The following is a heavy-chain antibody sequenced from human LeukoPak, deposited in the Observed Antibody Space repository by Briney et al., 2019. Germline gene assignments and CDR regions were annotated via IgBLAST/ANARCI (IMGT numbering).Heavy chain of an antibody. CDR2: IYTSGST. CDR3: ARDRNDYGDYGVFDI. D-gene: IGHD4-17*01. J-gene: IGHJ3*02. V-gene: IGHV4-61*02. Sequence: PSQTLSLTCTVSGGSISSGSYYWSWIRQPAGKGLEWIGRIYTSGSTNYNPSLKSRVTISVDTSKNQFSLKLSSVTAADTAVYYCARDRNDYGDYGVFDIWGQGTMVTVSS. CDR1: GGSISSGSYY.